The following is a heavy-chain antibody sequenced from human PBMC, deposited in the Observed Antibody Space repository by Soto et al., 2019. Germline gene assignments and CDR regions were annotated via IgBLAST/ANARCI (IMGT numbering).Heavy chain of an antibody. V-gene: IGHV4-59*01. CDR3: ARAKYGSGSYPYYYYYGMDV. D-gene: IGHD3-10*01. CDR1: GGSISSDY. Sequence: PSETLSLTCTVSGGSISSDYWSWIRQPPGKGLEWIGYIYYSGSTNYNPSLKSRVTISVDTSKNQFPLKLSSVTAADTAVYYCARAKYGSGSYPYYYYYGMDVWGQGTTVTASS. J-gene: IGHJ6*02. CDR2: IYYSGST.